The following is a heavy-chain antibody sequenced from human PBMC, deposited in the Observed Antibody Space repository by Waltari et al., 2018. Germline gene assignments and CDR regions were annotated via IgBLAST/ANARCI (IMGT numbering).Heavy chain of an antibody. CDR2: IKQDGSDK. D-gene: IGHD3-3*01. Sequence: EVQLVESGGGLVQPGGSLRLSCAASGFTFSTYSMSWVRQAPGKGLEWVANIKQDGSDKYYVDSVKDLFTISRDNSKNSLYLQMNSLRAEDTAVYYCARGSFTIFGVEANDAFDFWGQGTMVTVSS. V-gene: IGHV3-7*03. CDR1: GFTFSTYS. J-gene: IGHJ3*01. CDR3: ARGSFTIFGVEANDAFDF.